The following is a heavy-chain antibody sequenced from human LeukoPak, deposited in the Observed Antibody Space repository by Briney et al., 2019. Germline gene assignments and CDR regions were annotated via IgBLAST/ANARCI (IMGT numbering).Heavy chain of an antibody. V-gene: IGHV4-59*08. D-gene: IGHD3-16*01. CDR3: ARHLGLMTNLQY. Sequence: SETLSLTCTVSGGSISRYYWSWIRLPPGKGLEYTGCIDHNGRTNYSPSLQSRVTMSVDTSKNQFSLNLTSVTAADTAVYYCARHLGLMTNLQYWGPGTLITVSS. CDR2: IDHNGRT. CDR1: GGSISRYY. J-gene: IGHJ1*01.